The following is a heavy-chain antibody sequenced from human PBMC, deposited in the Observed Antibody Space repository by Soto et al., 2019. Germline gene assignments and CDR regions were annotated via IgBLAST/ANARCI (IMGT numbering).Heavy chain of an antibody. V-gene: IGHV4-34*01. D-gene: IGHD2-15*01. CDR1: GGSFSGYY. CDR3: AREGDIVVVESAFDI. Sequence: SETLSLTCAVYGGSFSGYYWSWIRQPPGKGLEWIGEINHSGSTNYNPSLKSRVTISVDTSKNQFSLKLSSVTAADTAVYYCAREGDIVVVESAFDIWGQGTMVT. J-gene: IGHJ3*02. CDR2: INHSGST.